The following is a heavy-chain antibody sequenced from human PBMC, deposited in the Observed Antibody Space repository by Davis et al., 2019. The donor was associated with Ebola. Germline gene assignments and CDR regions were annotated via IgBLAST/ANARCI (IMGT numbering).Heavy chain of an antibody. CDR3: AKDLGYCSGGSCFFYYYYGMDV. Sequence: GSLRLSCAASGFTFSSYGMHWVRQAPGKGLEWVAVISYDGSNKYYADSVKGRFTISRDNSKNTLYLQMNSLRAEDTAVYYCAKDLGYCSGGSCFFYYYYGMDVWGQGTTVTVSS. V-gene: IGHV3-30*18. D-gene: IGHD2-15*01. J-gene: IGHJ6*02. CDR1: GFTFSSYG. CDR2: ISYDGSNK.